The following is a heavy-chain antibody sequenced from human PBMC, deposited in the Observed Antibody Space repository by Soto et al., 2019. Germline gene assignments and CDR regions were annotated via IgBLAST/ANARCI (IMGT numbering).Heavy chain of an antibody. D-gene: IGHD1-26*01. CDR3: TRAGWGWEGTPDDY. CDR1: GFTFGDYA. V-gene: IGHV3-49*04. J-gene: IGHJ4*02. CDR2: IRSKAYGGTT. Sequence: HPGGSLRLSCTASGFTFGDYAMSWVRQAPGKGLEWVGFIRSKAYGGTTEYAASVKGRFTISRDDSKSIAYLQMNSLKTEDTAVYYCTRAGWGWEGTPDDYWGQGTLVTVSS.